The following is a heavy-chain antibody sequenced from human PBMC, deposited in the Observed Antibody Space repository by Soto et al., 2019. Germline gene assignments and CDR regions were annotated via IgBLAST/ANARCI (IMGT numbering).Heavy chain of an antibody. CDR3: ARLYYYDSSGYLRPFDY. CDR2: IFWDNDK. J-gene: IGHJ4*02. V-gene: IGHV2-5*02. Sequence: QITLKESGPTLVKPTQTLTLTCTFSGFSLSTSGVGVGWIRQSPGKALEWLALIFWDNDKRYSPSLRSRLTITKDASKKQVVLTMTNMDPVDTPTYYCARLYYYDSSGYLRPFDYWGQGTLISVSS. D-gene: IGHD3-22*01. CDR1: GFSLSTSGVG.